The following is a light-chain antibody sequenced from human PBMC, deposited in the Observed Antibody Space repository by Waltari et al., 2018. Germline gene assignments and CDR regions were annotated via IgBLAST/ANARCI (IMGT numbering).Light chain of an antibody. Sequence: SYVLTQPPSVSVAPGATARITCSGNNIERKHVHSYHQKPGQAPVLVVYADTDRPSGIPERFSGSNSGDTATLTISRVEAGDEADYYCHVWDASRDHVVFGGGTKLTVL. J-gene: IGLJ2*01. CDR1: NIERKH. CDR3: HVWDASRDHVV. V-gene: IGLV3-21*02. CDR2: ADT.